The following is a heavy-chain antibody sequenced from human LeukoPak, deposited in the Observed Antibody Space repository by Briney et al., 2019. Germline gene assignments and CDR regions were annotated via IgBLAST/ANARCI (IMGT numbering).Heavy chain of an antibody. CDR3: AKEVYDFWSGNAYFFDY. CDR1: GFTFSSYA. V-gene: IGHV3-23*01. D-gene: IGHD3-3*01. Sequence: PGGSLRLSCAASGFTFSSYAMSWVRQAPGKGLEWVSAISGSGGSTYYADSVKGRFTISRDNSKNTLNLQMSSLRAEDTAIYYCAKEVYDFWSGNAYFFDYWGQGSLVTVSS. J-gene: IGHJ4*02. CDR2: ISGSGGST.